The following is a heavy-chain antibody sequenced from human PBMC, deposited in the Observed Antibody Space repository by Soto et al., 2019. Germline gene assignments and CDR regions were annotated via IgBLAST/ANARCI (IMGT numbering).Heavy chain of an antibody. CDR3: ARIRSSIYYYGMDV. CDR1: GFSLSNARMG. J-gene: IGHJ6*02. V-gene: IGHV2-26*01. Sequence: QVTLKESGPVLVKPTETLTLTCTVSGFSLSNARMGVSWIRQPPGKALEWLAHIFSNDEKSYSTSLKSRITSSQDTSKSQVVLTMTNMDPVDTATYYCARIRSSIYYYGMDVWGQGTTVTVSS. CDR2: IFSNDEK.